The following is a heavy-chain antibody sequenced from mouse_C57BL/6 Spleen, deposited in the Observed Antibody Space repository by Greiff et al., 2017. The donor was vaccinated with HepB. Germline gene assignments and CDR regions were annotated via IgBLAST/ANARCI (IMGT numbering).Heavy chain of an antibody. CDR3: ARVAHRDYWFAY. D-gene: IGHD2-13*01. CDR2: IDPGSGST. J-gene: IGHJ3*01. V-gene: IGHV1-55*01. Sequence: QVQLQQPGAELVKPGASVTMSCKASGYTFTSYWITWVKQRPGQGLEWIGDIDPGSGSTNYNEKFTSKATLTVDTSSSTAYMQLSSLTSEESAVYYCARVAHRDYWFAYWGQGTLVTVSA. CDR1: GYTFTSYW.